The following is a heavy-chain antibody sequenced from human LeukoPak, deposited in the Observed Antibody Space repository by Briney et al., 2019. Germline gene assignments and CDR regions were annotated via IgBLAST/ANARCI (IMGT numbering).Heavy chain of an antibody. V-gene: IGHV4-39*01. CDR2: IYYSGST. Sequence: PSETLSLTCTVSGGSISSSSYYWGWIRQPPGKGLEWIGSIYYSGSTYYNPSLKSRVTISVDTSKNQFSLKLSSVTAADTAVYYCARKMTYYDFWSGYNPYNWFDPWGQGTLVTVSS. J-gene: IGHJ5*02. CDR3: ARKMTYYDFWSGYNPYNWFDP. CDR1: GGSISSSSYY. D-gene: IGHD3-3*01.